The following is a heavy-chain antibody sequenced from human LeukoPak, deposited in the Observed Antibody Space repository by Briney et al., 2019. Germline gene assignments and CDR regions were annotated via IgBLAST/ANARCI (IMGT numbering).Heavy chain of an antibody. V-gene: IGHV3-23*01. CDR1: GFTFSSYA. Sequence: GGSLRLSCAASGFTFSSYAMSWVRQAPGKGLEWVSAISGSGGSTYYADSVKGRFTISRDNSKNTLYLQMNSLRAEDTAVYYCAKVIGASYGSGPFDYWGQGTLVTVSS. D-gene: IGHD3-10*01. CDR2: ISGSGGST. J-gene: IGHJ4*02. CDR3: AKVIGASYGSGPFDY.